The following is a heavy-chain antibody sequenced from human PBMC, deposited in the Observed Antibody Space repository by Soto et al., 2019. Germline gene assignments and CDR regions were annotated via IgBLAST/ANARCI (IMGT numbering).Heavy chain of an antibody. D-gene: IGHD1-7*01. CDR3: ARDRVYNWNYGWFEP. V-gene: IGHV1-18*01. CDR2: ISAYNGNT. CDR1: GYTFSSYG. J-gene: IGHJ5*02. Sequence: QVQLVQSGAEVKKPGASVKVSCKASGYTFSSYGSSWVRQAPGQGREWMGRISAYNGNTNYAQKLQGRVTMTTDTSTSTAYMELRSLRSDDTAVYYCARDRVYNWNYGWFEPWGQGPLVTVSS.